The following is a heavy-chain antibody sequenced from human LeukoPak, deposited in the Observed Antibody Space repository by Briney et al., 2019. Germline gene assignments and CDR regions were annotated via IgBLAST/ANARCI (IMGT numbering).Heavy chain of an antibody. Sequence: SETLSLTCTVSGGSISSYYWSWIRQPPGKGLEWMGYIYYSGSTNYNPSLKSRVAISVDTSKNQFSLKLSSVTAADTAVYYCARGYCRGGSCYGGDDYFDYWGQGTLVTVSS. V-gene: IGHV4-59*01. CDR1: GGSISSYY. CDR2: IYYSGST. J-gene: IGHJ4*02. D-gene: IGHD2-15*01. CDR3: ARGYCRGGSCYGGDDYFDY.